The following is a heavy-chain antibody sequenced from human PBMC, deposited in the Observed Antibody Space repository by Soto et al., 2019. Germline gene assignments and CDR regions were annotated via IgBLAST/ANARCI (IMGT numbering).Heavy chain of an antibody. CDR2: TYYRSKWYN. V-gene: IGHV6-1*01. CDR3: ARDLGYCSGGSCYPGVTYYYYGMDV. J-gene: IGHJ6*02. Sequence: SQTLSLTCAISGDSVSSNSAAWNWIRQSPSRGLEWLGRTYYRSKWYNDYAVSVKSRITINPDTSKNQFSLQLNSVTPEDTAVYYCARDLGYCSGGSCYPGVTYYYYGMDVWGQGTTVTVSS. D-gene: IGHD2-15*01. CDR1: GDSVSSNSAA.